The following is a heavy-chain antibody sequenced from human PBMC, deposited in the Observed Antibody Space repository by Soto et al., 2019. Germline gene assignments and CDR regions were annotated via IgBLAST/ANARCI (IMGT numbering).Heavy chain of an antibody. CDR3: ASGYSGRGPFAY. Sequence: PWGFLRLSCAASWFTFISFAMHWVRQAPGKGLEWVAVISYDGSNKYYADSVKGRFTISRDNSKNTSISTAYMELSRLRSDDTAVYYCASGYSGRGPFAYWGQGTLVTVSS. J-gene: IGHJ4*02. D-gene: IGHD5-12*01. V-gene: IGHV3-30-3*01. CDR1: WFTFISFA. CDR2: ISYDGSNK.